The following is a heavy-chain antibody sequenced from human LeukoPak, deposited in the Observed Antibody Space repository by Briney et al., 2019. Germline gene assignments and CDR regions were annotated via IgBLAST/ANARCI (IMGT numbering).Heavy chain of an antibody. Sequence: PSETLSLTCAVYDGSFSGYYWSWIRQPPGKGLEWIGEINHSGSTNYNPSLKSRVTISVDTSKNQFSLRLSSVTAADTAVYYCARFFSAATWGYNWFDPWGQGTLVTVSS. CDR1: DGSFSGYY. J-gene: IGHJ5*02. V-gene: IGHV4-34*01. D-gene: IGHD2-15*01. CDR3: ARFFSAATWGYNWFDP. CDR2: INHSGST.